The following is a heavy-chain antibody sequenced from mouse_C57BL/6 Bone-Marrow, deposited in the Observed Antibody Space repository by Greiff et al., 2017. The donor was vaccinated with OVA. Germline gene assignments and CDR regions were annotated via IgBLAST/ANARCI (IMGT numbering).Heavy chain of an antibody. Sequence: QVQLKQSGAELVRPGTSVKLSCKASGYAFTNYLIEWVKQRPGQGLEWIGVINPGSGGTNYNEKFKGKATLTADKSSSTAYMQLSSLTSEDSAVYSCARPLYVHRGWYFDYWGQGTTLTVSS. CDR3: ARPLYVHRGWYFDY. J-gene: IGHJ2*01. V-gene: IGHV1-54*01. CDR2: INPGSGGT. CDR1: GYAFTNYL. D-gene: IGHD2-3*01.